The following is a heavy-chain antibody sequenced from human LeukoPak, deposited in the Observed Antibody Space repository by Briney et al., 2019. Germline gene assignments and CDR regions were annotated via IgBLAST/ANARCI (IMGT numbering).Heavy chain of an antibody. CDR3: AREPPNCSGGSRYTFDY. D-gene: IGHD2-15*01. CDR2: ISYDGSDK. Sequence: GRSLRLSCAASGFTFSNYAMHWVRQAPGKGLEWVAVISYDGSDKYYADSVKGRFTISRDNSKNTLYLQMNSLRAEDTAVYYRAREPPNCSGGSRYTFDYWGQGTLVTVSS. CDR1: GFTFSNYA. V-gene: IGHV3-30*04. J-gene: IGHJ4*02.